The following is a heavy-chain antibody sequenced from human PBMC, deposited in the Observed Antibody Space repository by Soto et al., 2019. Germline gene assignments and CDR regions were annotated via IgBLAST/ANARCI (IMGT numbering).Heavy chain of an antibody. CDR2: ISTSSNVV. Sequence: PGGSLRLSCEGSGFNVRSHGMHWVRQAPGKGLEWISYISTSSNVVYYANSVTGRFTISRDNGNNSVFLQMNSLKDDDTALYYCVIEAISGPLDFWGQGTLVTVSS. V-gene: IGHV3-48*02. CDR1: GFNVRSHG. D-gene: IGHD1-26*01. CDR3: VIEAISGPLDF. J-gene: IGHJ4*02.